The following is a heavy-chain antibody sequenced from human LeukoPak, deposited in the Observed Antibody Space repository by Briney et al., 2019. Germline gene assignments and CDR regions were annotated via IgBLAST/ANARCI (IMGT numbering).Heavy chain of an antibody. Sequence: ASVKVSCKASGGTFSSYAISWVRQAPGQGLEWMGGIIPIFGTANYAQKFQGRVTITADESTSTAYMELSSLRSEDTAVYYCARGGPDIVVVPAATDYYYYYGMDVWGKGTTVTVSS. CDR3: ARGGPDIVVVPAATDYYYYYGMDV. CDR1: GGTFSSYA. J-gene: IGHJ6*04. D-gene: IGHD2-2*01. V-gene: IGHV1-69*13. CDR2: IIPIFGTA.